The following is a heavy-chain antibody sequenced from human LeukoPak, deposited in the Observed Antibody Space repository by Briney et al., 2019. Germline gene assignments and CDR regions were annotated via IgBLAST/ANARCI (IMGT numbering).Heavy chain of an antibody. CDR2: IIPIFGIA. J-gene: IGHJ4*02. CDR1: GGTFSSYA. Sequence: SVRVSCKAFGGTFSSYAISWVRQAPGQGLERMGRIIPIFGIANYAQKFQGRVTITADKSTSTAYMELSSLRSEDTAVYYCARIGLCSGGSCYVDYWGQGTLVTVSS. D-gene: IGHD2-15*01. V-gene: IGHV1-69*04. CDR3: ARIGLCSGGSCYVDY.